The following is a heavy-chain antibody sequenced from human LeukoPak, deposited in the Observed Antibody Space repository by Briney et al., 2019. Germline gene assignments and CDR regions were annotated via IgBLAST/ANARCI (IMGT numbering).Heavy chain of an antibody. CDR2: IKSNGKT. J-gene: IGHJ1*01. Sequence: GGSLRLSCAASGFSFSTHWMHWVRQAPGKGLVWVSRIKSNGKTNYADSVKGRFTISRDNAKNTVSLQMNSLRADDTGVYYCARAPSEVGGYYPEYFRHWGQGTLVTVSS. D-gene: IGHD3-3*01. CDR1: GFSFSTHW. CDR3: ARAPSEVGGYYPEYFRH. V-gene: IGHV3-74*01.